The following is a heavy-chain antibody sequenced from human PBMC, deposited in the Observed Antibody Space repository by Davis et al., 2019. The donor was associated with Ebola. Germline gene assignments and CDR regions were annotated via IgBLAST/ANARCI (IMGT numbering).Heavy chain of an antibody. J-gene: IGHJ4*02. Sequence: GESLKISCAASGFTFSSYGMHWVRQAPGKGLEWVAVISYDGSNKYYADSVKGRFTISRDNSKNTLYLQMNSLRAEDTAVYYCARDTMIAFDYWGQGTLVTVSS. D-gene: IGHD3-22*01. CDR1: GFTFSSYG. CDR3: ARDTMIAFDY. CDR2: ISYDGSNK. V-gene: IGHV3-30*03.